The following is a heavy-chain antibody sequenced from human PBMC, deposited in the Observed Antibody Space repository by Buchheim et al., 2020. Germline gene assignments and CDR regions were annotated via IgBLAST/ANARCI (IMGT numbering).Heavy chain of an antibody. Sequence: QVQLQESGPGLVKPSETLSLTCTVSGGSISSYYWSWIRQPPGKGLEWIGYIYYSGSTNYNPSLNSRVTISVDTSTNTFSLKLSSVTAADTAVYYCARGSGYCSSTSCYERDFDYWGQGTL. CDR2: IYYSGST. J-gene: IGHJ4*02. V-gene: IGHV4-59*01. D-gene: IGHD2-2*03. CDR3: ARGSGYCSSTSCYERDFDY. CDR1: GGSISSYY.